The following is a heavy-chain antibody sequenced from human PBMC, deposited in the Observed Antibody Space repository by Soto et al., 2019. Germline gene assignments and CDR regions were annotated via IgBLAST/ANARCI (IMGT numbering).Heavy chain of an antibody. D-gene: IGHD3-9*01. CDR1: RYTSTSYG. J-gene: IGHJ3*02. CDR2: ISAYNGNT. CDR3: ARASYFDHAFDI. V-gene: IGHV1-18*01. Sequence: EASVKLSCKASRYTSTSYGSSWVRQAPGQGLEWMGWISAYNGNTNYAQKLQGRVTMTTDTSTSTAYMELRSLRSDDTAVYYCARASYFDHAFDIWGQGTMVTVSS.